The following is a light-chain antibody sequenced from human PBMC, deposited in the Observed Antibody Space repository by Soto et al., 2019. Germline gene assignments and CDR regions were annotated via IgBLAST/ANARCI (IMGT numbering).Light chain of an antibody. V-gene: IGKV3-11*01. J-gene: IGKJ2*01. Sequence: EIVLTQSPATLSLSPGERATLSCRASQTVGSQLAWYQQKPGQAPRLLIYDASNTATGIPARFSGSGSGTDFTLTISSLEQEDFGVYYCHQRTNWPRTFGQGTKLEIK. CDR1: QTVGSQ. CDR3: HQRTNWPRT. CDR2: DAS.